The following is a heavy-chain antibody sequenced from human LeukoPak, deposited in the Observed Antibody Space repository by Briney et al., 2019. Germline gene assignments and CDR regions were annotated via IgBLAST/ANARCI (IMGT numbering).Heavy chain of an antibody. D-gene: IGHD1-26*01. CDR1: GYTFTGYY. J-gene: IGHJ3*02. Sequence: ASVKVSCKASGYTFTGYYMHWMRQAPGQGLEWMGRINPKSGGADYSEQFQGRVSMTRDTSTSTAYMELRSLRSDDTAVYYCARLFRVGANDHAFDIWGQGTMVTVSS. V-gene: IGHV1-2*06. CDR2: INPKSGGA. CDR3: ARLFRVGANDHAFDI.